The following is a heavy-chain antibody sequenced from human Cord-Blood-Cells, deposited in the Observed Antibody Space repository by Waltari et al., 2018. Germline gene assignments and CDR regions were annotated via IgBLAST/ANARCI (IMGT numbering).Heavy chain of an antibody. CDR3: ASEILSNTFDY. V-gene: IGHV3-74*01. CDR1: GFTFSSYW. J-gene: IGHJ4*02. Sequence: EVQLVESGGGLVQPGGSLRLSCAASGFTFSSYWMHWVRQAPGKGLVWVSSIKSDGSSTSYADSVKGRFTISRDNAKNTLYLQMNSLRAEDTAVYYCASEILSNTFDYWGQGTLVTVSS. CDR2: IKSDGSST. D-gene: IGHD7-27*01.